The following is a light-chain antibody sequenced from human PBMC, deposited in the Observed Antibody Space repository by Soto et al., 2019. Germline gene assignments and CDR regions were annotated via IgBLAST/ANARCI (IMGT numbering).Light chain of an antibody. CDR1: QSLLHSNGYNY. J-gene: IGKJ5*01. CDR3: MQALQTPT. V-gene: IGKV2-28*01. CDR2: LGS. Sequence: DIVMTQSPLSLPVAPGEAASISCRSSQSLLHSNGYNYLDWYLQKPGQSPQLLIYLGSNRASGVPDRFSGSGSGTDFTLKISRVEAEDVGVYYCMQALQTPTFAQGTRLAIK.